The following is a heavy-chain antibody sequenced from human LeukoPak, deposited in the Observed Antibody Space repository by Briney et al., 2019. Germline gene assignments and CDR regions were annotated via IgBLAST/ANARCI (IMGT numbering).Heavy chain of an antibody. Sequence: GGSLRLSCAASGLTFSSYWMHRVRQAPGKGLVWVSRINSDGSSTSYVDSVKGRFTISRDNAKNTLYLQMNSLRAEDTAVYYCASMYYDFWSGYYTGHRNAFDIWGQGTMVTVSS. D-gene: IGHD3-3*01. CDR3: ASMYYDFWSGYYTGHRNAFDI. J-gene: IGHJ3*02. V-gene: IGHV3-74*01. CDR1: GLTFSSYW. CDR2: INSDGSST.